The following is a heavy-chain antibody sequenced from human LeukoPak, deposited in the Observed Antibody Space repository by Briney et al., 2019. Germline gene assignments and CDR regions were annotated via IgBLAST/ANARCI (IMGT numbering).Heavy chain of an antibody. J-gene: IGHJ4*02. Sequence: SETLSLTCTVSGDSISSSSSYWGWIRQPPGEGLEWIGSIYYSGSTYYNPSLKSRVTISVDTSKNQFSLKLSSVTAADTAVYYCARIRSRKWGFDYWGQGTLVTVSS. CDR1: GDSISSSSSY. D-gene: IGHD1-26*01. CDR2: IYYSGST. CDR3: ARIRSRKWGFDY. V-gene: IGHV4-39*07.